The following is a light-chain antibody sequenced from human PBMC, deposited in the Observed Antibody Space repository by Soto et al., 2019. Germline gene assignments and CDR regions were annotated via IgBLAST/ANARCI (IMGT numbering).Light chain of an antibody. V-gene: IGLV2-8*01. CDR3: SSYAGRNSFHVV. Sequence: QSVLTQSPSASGSPGQSVTISCTGTSSDVGAYNYVSWYQQHPGKVPKLMIYDVTKRPTGVPDRFSGSKSGNTASLTVSGLQPEDEADYYCSSYAGRNSFHVVFGGGTKLTVL. J-gene: IGLJ2*01. CDR1: SSDVGAYNY. CDR2: DVT.